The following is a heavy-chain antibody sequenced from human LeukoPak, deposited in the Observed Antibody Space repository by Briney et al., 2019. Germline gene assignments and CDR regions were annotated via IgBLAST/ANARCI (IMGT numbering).Heavy chain of an antibody. D-gene: IGHD4-23*01. CDR2: TYYRSKWYT. J-gene: IGHJ6*02. V-gene: IGHV6-1*01. CDR1: RDFLSIESAG. Sequence: SQTLSLTCVISRDFLSIESAGCNWIRQSPSRGLEWLGTTYYRSKWYTDSATSVKGRMTIKSDTSKNQFYLQRNSLTPEDTAVYYCGRADYGGNYYCYGLDVWGQGTTVTVSS. CDR3: GRADYGGNYYCYGLDV.